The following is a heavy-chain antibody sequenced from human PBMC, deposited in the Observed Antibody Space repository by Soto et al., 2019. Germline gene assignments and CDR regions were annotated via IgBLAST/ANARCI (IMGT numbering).Heavy chain of an antibody. V-gene: IGHV3-30*04. Sequence: QVQLVESGGGVVQPGRSLRLSCAASGFTFGSYTLHWVRQAPGKGLEWVAVISYDGSNKYYADSVKGRFTISRDNSKNTLYLQMNSLRPEDTAVYYCAKDPAPYGDYGNWFDPWGQGTLVTVSS. J-gene: IGHJ5*02. CDR3: AKDPAPYGDYGNWFDP. D-gene: IGHD4-17*01. CDR2: ISYDGSNK. CDR1: GFTFGSYT.